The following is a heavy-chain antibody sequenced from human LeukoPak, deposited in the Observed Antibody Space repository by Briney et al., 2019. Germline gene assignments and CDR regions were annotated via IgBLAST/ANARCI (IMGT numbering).Heavy chain of an antibody. D-gene: IGHD6-13*01. J-gene: IGHJ4*02. CDR2: IYHSGST. Sequence: SETLSLTCTVSGYSISSGYYWGWIRQPPGKGLEWIGSIYHSGSTYYNPSLKSRVTISVDTSKNQFSLKLSSVTAADTAVYYCARAQLGMVDYWGQGTLVNVSS. CDR3: ARAQLGMVDY. CDR1: GYSISSGYY. V-gene: IGHV4-38-2*02.